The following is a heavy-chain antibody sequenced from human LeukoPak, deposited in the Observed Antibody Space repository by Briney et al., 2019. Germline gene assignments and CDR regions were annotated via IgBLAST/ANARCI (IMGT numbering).Heavy chain of an antibody. CDR2: INQDGSEK. D-gene: IGHD5-12*01. CDR1: GFTFSSYS. Sequence: TGGSLRLSCAASGFTFSSYSMNWVRQAPGKGLEWVATINQDGSEKYYVDSVKGRFTISTDNAKNSLYLQMNSLRVDDTAIYYCARIVAGYWGQGTLVTVSS. CDR3: ARIVAGY. V-gene: IGHV3-7*01. J-gene: IGHJ4*02.